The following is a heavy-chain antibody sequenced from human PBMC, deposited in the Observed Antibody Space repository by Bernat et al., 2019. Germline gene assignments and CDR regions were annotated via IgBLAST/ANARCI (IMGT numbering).Heavy chain of an antibody. V-gene: IGHV3-21*05. CDR1: GFTFSSYS. CDR2: ISSSSSYI. Sequence: EVQLVESGGGLVKPGGSLRLSCAASGFTFSSYSMNWVRQAPGKGLEWVSYISSSSSYIYYADSVKGGFTISSDNGKNSLYLQMNSMRGENTAVYYFSRLMDCSSTSCYPGYMDVWGKGTTVTVSS. J-gene: IGHJ6*03. CDR3: SRLMDCSSTSCYPGYMDV. D-gene: IGHD2-2*01.